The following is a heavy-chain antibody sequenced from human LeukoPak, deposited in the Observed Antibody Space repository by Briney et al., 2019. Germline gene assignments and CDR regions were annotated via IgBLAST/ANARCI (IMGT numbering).Heavy chain of an antibody. V-gene: IGHV4-34*01. D-gene: IGHD7-27*01. CDR3: ARVRATGAHDC. CDR2: INHSGST. CDR1: GGSSSGYY. Sequence: SETLSLTCAVYGGSSSGYYWSWIRQPPGKGLEWIGEINHSGSTNYNPSLKSRVTISVDTSKNQFSLKLSSVAAADTAVYYCARVRATGAHDCWGQGTLVTVSS. J-gene: IGHJ4*02.